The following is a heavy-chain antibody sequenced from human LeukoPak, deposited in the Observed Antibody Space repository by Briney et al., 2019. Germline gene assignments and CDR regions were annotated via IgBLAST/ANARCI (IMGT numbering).Heavy chain of an antibody. CDR3: GRERRGLYIEV. CDR1: GYTFGSYA. D-gene: IGHD3-10*01. Sequence: PGGSLRLSCAASGYTFGSYAMQWVRQAPGKGLEWVSLIGWDGSYTYYADSVKGRFTIPRDNSKNSLSLEMNNLRPEDTALYYCGRERRGLYIEVWGKGTTVTVSS. J-gene: IGHJ6*03. CDR2: IGWDGSYT. V-gene: IGHV3-43D*04.